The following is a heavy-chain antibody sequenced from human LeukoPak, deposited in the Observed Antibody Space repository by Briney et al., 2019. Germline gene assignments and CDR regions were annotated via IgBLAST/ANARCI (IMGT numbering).Heavy chain of an antibody. CDR1: GYTFTSYG. CDR3: ARDLRLAAAGVFDY. V-gene: IGHV1-18*01. Sequence: ASVKVSCKASGYTFTSYGISWVRQVPGQGLEWMGWINAYNGNTNSAQKLQGRVTMTTDTSTSTAYMELRSLRSDDTAVYYCARDLRLAAAGVFDYWGQGTLVTVSS. CDR2: INAYNGNT. J-gene: IGHJ4*02. D-gene: IGHD6-13*01.